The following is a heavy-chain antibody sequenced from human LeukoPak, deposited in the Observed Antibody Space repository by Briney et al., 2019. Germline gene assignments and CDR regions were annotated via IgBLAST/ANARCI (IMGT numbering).Heavy chain of an antibody. Sequence: PGGSLRLSCAASGFTFSSYAMHWVRQAPGKGLEWVAVISYDGSNKYYADSVKGRFTISRDNSKNTLYLQMNSLRAEDTAVYYCARASRLVTTPFDYWGQGTLVTVSS. CDR3: ARASRLVTTPFDY. CDR1: GFTFSSYA. CDR2: ISYDGSNK. V-gene: IGHV3-30-3*01. J-gene: IGHJ4*02. D-gene: IGHD4-11*01.